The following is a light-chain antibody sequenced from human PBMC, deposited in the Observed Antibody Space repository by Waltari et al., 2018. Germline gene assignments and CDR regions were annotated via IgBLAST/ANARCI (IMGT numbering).Light chain of an antibody. Sequence: QSALTQPASVSGSPGQSITLSCTGISRAVGGYNFVSWYQQHPGKAPRLMIYDVSDRPSGVSNRFSGSKSGNTASLTISGLQAEDEADYYCSSYTSSSSYVFATGTKVTVL. J-gene: IGLJ1*01. V-gene: IGLV2-14*03. CDR2: DVS. CDR3: SSYTSSSSYV. CDR1: SRAVGGYNF.